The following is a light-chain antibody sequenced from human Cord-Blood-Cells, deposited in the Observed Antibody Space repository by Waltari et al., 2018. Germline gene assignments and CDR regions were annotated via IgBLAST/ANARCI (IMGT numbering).Light chain of an antibody. CDR1: SSDVGSYNI. V-gene: IGLV2-23*01. J-gene: IGLJ3*02. CDR2: EGS. CDR3: CSYAGSGWV. Sequence: QSALTQPASVSGSPGQSITISCTGTSSDVGSYNIVSWYQQHPGKAPKLMIYEGSKRPSGVSNRFSGSKSGNTASLTISGLQAEDEADYYCCSYAGSGWVFGGGTKLTVL.